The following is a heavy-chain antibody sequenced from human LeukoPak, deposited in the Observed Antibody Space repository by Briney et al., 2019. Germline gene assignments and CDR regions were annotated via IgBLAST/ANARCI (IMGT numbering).Heavy chain of an antibody. D-gene: IGHD2-2*01. CDR3: GRAMEVYQLLPDY. CDR1: GFSFSSNW. Sequence: PGGSLRLSCAASGFSFSSNWMHWVRQAPGKGLVWVSRISTDGSSTTYADSVKGRFTISRDNSNNTLHLQMNSLRAEDTAVYYCGRAMEVYQLLPDYWGQGTLVTVSS. CDR2: ISTDGSST. J-gene: IGHJ4*02. V-gene: IGHV3-74*01.